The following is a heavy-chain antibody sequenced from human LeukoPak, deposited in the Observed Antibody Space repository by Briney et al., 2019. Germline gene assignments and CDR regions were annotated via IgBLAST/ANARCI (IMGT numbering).Heavy chain of an antibody. V-gene: IGHV4-31*03. J-gene: IGHJ3*02. CDR3: ARLGIAAAGPYRAFDI. D-gene: IGHD6-13*01. Sequence: SETLSLTCTVSGGSISSGGYYWSWIRQHPGKGLEWIGYIYYSGITYYNPSLKSRVTISVDTSKNQFSLKLSSVTAADTAVYYCARLGIAAAGPYRAFDIWGQGTMVTVSS. CDR1: GGSISSGGYY. CDR2: IYYSGIT.